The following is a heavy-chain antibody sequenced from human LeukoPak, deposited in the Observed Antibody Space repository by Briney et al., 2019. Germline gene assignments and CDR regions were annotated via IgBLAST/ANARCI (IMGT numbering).Heavy chain of an antibody. V-gene: IGHV3-64D*06. J-gene: IGHJ4*02. Sequence: GGSLRLSCAASGFTLSSYAMHWVRQAPGKGLEYVSAISSNGGSTYYADSVKGRFTISRDNSKNTLYLQMSSLRAEDTAVYYCVKDNVVVSFDYWGQGTLVTVSS. CDR3: VKDNVVVSFDY. D-gene: IGHD2-21*01. CDR1: GFTLSSYA. CDR2: ISSNGGST.